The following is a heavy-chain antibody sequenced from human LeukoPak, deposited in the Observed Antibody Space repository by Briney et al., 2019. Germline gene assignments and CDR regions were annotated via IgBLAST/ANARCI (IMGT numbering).Heavy chain of an antibody. Sequence: PSETLSLTCTVSGGSMSSGGYYWSWIRQHPGKGLEWIGYIYYSGSTYYNPSLKSRVTISVDTSKNQFSLKLSSVTAADTAVYYCARPSGYSYGALDYWGQGTLVTVSS. CDR1: GGSMSSGGYY. CDR2: IYYSGST. CDR3: ARPSGYSYGALDY. D-gene: IGHD5-18*01. V-gene: IGHV4-31*03. J-gene: IGHJ4*02.